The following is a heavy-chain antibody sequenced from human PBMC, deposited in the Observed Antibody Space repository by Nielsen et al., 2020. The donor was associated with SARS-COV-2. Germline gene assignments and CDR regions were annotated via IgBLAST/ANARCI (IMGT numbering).Heavy chain of an antibody. Sequence: WIRQPPGKGLEWIGYIYYSGSTYYNPSLKSRVTISVDTSKNQFSPKLSSVTAADTALYYCARERVGGITIFGVVTRYGMDVWGQGTTVTVSS. CDR2: IYYSGST. V-gene: IGHV4-30-4*01. CDR3: ARERVGGITIFGVVTRYGMDV. J-gene: IGHJ6*02. D-gene: IGHD3-3*01.